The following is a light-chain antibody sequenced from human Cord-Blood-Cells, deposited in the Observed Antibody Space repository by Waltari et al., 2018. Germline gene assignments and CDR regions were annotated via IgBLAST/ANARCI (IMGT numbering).Light chain of an antibody. J-gene: IGKJ1*01. V-gene: IGKV3-20*01. CDR1: QSVSSSY. Sequence: EIVLTQSPSTLSLSPAERATLSCRASQSVSSSYLAWYQQKPGQAPRLLIYGASSRATGIPDRFSSSGSGTDFTLTISRLEPEDFAVYYCQQYGSSPTWTFGQGTKVEIK. CDR3: QQYGSSPTWT. CDR2: GAS.